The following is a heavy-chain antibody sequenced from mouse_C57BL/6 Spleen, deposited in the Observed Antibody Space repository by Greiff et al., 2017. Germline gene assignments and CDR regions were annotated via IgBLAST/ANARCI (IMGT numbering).Heavy chain of an antibody. D-gene: IGHD4-1*02. CDR3: ASTGTRYWYFDV. CDR1: GYTFTSYW. V-gene: IGHV1-72*01. Sequence: QVQLQQPGAELVKPGASVKLSCKASGYTFTSYWMHWVKQRPGRGLEWIGRIYPNSGGTKYNEKFKSKATLTVDKPSSTAYMQLSSLTSEDSAVYYCASTGTRYWYFDVWGTGTTVTVPS. J-gene: IGHJ1*03. CDR2: IYPNSGGT.